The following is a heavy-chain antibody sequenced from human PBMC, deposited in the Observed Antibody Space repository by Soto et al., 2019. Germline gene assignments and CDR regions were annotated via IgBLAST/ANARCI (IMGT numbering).Heavy chain of an antibody. D-gene: IGHD6-19*01. V-gene: IGHV1-18*01. CDR2: ISAYNGNT. CDR3: ARDRGGDSGGWEPPIDY. J-gene: IGHJ4*02. Sequence: QVQLVQSGAEVKKPGASVKVSCKASGYTFTSYGISWVRQAPGQGLEWLGWISAYNGNTNYAQKLQGRVTMTTGTCTSTAEMELRSLGSDDTAVYYWARDRGGDSGGWEPPIDYWGQGTLVTVSS. CDR1: GYTFTSYG.